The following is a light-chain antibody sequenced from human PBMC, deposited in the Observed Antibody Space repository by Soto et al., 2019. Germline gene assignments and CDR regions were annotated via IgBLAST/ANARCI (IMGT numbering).Light chain of an antibody. Sequence: EIVLTQSPGTLSLSPGERATLSCRASQSVSSSYLAWYQQKPGQALRLLIYGASSRATGIPDRFSGSGSGTDFTLTISRLEPEDFAVYYCQQYGSSPQDTFGPGTKVDIK. CDR1: QSVSSSY. V-gene: IGKV3-20*01. CDR3: QQYGSSPQDT. J-gene: IGKJ3*01. CDR2: GAS.